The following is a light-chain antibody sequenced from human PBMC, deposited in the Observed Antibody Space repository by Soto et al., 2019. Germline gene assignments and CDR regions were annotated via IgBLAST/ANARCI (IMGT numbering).Light chain of an antibody. CDR3: SSYTSSSTLV. Sequence: QSALTQPASVSGSPGQSITISCTGTSSDVGAYNYVSWYQQDPGKAPKLLIYAVSNRPSGVSNRFSGSKSGNTASLTISGLQAEDEADYYCSSYTSSSTLVFGGGTKVTVL. CDR2: AVS. J-gene: IGLJ2*01. CDR1: SSDVGAYNY. V-gene: IGLV2-14*01.